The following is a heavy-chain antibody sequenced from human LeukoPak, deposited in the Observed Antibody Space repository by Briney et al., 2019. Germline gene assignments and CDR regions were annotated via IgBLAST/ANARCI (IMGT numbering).Heavy chain of an antibody. CDR1: GFTFSSYA. CDR3: AKEGCSGGSCYNWFDP. J-gene: IGHJ5*02. D-gene: IGHD2-15*01. Sequence: SGGSLRLSCAASGFTFSSYAMSWVRQAPGKGLEWVSAISGSGGSTYYADSVKGRFTISRDNSKNTLYLQMNSLRAEDTAVYYCAKEGCSGGSCYNWFDPWGQGTLVTVSS. V-gene: IGHV3-23*01. CDR2: ISGSGGST.